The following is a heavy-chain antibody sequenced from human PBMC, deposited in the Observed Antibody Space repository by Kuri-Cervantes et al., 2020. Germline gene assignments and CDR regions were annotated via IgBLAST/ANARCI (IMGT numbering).Heavy chain of an antibody. CDR3: ARDSMRIAAAGGDYYYGMDV. Sequence: GESLKISCAASGFTFSSYAMHWVRQAPGKGLEWVAVISYDGSNKYYADSVKGRFTISRDNSKNTLYLQMNSLRAEDTAVYYCARDSMRIAAAGGDYYYGMDVWGQGTTVTVSS. D-gene: IGHD6-13*01. CDR1: GFTFSSYA. CDR2: ISYDGSNK. V-gene: IGHV3-30-3*01. J-gene: IGHJ6*02.